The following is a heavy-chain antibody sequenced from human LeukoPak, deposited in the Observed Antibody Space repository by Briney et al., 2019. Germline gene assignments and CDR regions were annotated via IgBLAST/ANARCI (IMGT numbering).Heavy chain of an antibody. Sequence: SETLSLTCAVSGGSIRSSNWWSWVRQPPGKGLEWIGEIYHSGSTNYNPSLKSRVTISVDTSKNHFSLKLSSVTAADTAVYYCARGGDTSGYYYFEYFHHWGQGTLVAVSS. J-gene: IGHJ1*01. D-gene: IGHD3-22*01. CDR1: GGSIRSSNW. CDR2: IYHSGST. V-gene: IGHV4-4*02. CDR3: ARGGDTSGYYYFEYFHH.